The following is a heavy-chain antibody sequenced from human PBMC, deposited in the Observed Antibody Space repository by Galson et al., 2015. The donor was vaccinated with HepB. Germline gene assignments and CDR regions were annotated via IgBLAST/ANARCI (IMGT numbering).Heavy chain of an antibody. CDR3: ARDGSGSYDAFDI. J-gene: IGHJ3*02. V-gene: IGHV1-69*04. CDR1: GGTFSSYT. D-gene: IGHD3-10*01. CDR2: IIPILGIA. Sequence: SVKVSCKASGGTFSSYTISWVRQAPGQGLEWMGRIIPILGIANYAQKFQGRVTITADKSTSTAYMELSSLRSEDTAVYYCARDGSGSYDAFDIWGQGTMVTVSS.